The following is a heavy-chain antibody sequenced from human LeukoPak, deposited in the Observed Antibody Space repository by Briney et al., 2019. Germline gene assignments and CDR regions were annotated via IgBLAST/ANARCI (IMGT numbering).Heavy chain of an antibody. J-gene: IGHJ4*02. D-gene: IGHD3-9*01. CDR1: GFTFSNYA. CDR2: ITGSGGIT. Sequence: GGSLRLSCVASGFTFSNYAMSWVRQAPGKGLEWASAITGSGGITYYADSVKGRFTISRDNSKNTLYLQMNSLRAEDTAVYYCAKWGDYDVLTGYYDPDYWGQGTLVTVSS. CDR3: AKWGDYDVLTGYYDPDY. V-gene: IGHV3-23*01.